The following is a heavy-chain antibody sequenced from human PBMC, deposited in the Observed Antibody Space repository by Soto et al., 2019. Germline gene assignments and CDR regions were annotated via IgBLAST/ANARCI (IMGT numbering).Heavy chain of an antibody. CDR2: IDEYGNTI. J-gene: IGHJ4*02. D-gene: IGHD3-10*01. CDR3: TRDIEGRWAY. V-gene: IGHV3-74*01. CDR1: GFTFSSYW. Sequence: GGSLRLSCAASGFTFSSYWMHWVRQSPGKGLLWVSRIDEYGNTIDYADSVRGRFTISRDNARNTLYLEMNSLRAEDTALYYCTRDIEGRWAYWGPGTLVTVSS.